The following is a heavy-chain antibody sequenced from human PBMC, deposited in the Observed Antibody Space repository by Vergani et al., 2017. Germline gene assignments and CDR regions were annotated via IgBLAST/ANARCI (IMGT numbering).Heavy chain of an antibody. CDR3: ARAYCGGDCYWRSAFDI. CDR1: GYTFTGYY. CDR2: INPNSGGT. Sequence: QVQLVQSGAEVKKPGASVKVSCKASGYTFTGYYLLWVRQAPGQGLEWMGWINPNSGGTDYAQKFQGRVTMTRDTSISTACMELSRLRSDDTAVYFCARAYCGGDCYWRSAFDIWGQGTMVTVSS. V-gene: IGHV1-2*02. J-gene: IGHJ3*02. D-gene: IGHD2-21*02.